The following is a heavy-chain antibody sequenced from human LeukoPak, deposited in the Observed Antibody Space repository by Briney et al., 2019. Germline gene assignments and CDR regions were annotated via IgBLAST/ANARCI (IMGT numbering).Heavy chain of an antibody. CDR2: ITFSSSYI. Sequence: GGSLRLSCAASGFTFSSYNMNWVRQAPGKGLEWVSSITFSSSYIYYADSVKGRFTISRDNAKNSLYLQMDSLRAEDTAVYYCARGRVGYNSYDYWGQGTLVTVSS. CDR3: ARGRVGYNSYDY. D-gene: IGHD5-24*01. V-gene: IGHV3-21*01. CDR1: GFTFSSYN. J-gene: IGHJ4*02.